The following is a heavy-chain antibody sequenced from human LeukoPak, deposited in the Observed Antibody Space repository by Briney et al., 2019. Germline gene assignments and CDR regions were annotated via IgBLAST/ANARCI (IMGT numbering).Heavy chain of an antibody. CDR1: GGSISSTNYY. J-gene: IGHJ6*02. CDR3: ARHNGQEVYSGMDV. CDR2: MSYSGST. V-gene: IGHV4-39*01. Sequence: SETLSLTCTVSGGSISSTNYYWGWIRQPPGRGLEWIGSMSYSGSTYYNLSLQSRVTISVDTSKNQCSLKLSSVTAADTAVYYCARHNGQEVYSGMDVWGQGTTVTVFS.